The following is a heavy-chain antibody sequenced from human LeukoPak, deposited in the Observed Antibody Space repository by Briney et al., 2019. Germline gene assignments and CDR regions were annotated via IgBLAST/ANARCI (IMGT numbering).Heavy chain of an antibody. J-gene: IGHJ5*02. D-gene: IGHD3-10*01. CDR1: GFRLSDYA. V-gene: IGHV3-23*01. CDR2: VSVSSRTGYR. CDR3: ARGGSQTVHGSYNWFDV. Sequence: PGGSLRLSCTDSGFRLSDYAMNWVRQAPGKGLEWVSSVSVSSRTGYRDYADSVKGRFTISRDNSENILYLQMNSLRVEDTATYYCARGGSQTVHGSYNWFDVWGQGPLVTVSS.